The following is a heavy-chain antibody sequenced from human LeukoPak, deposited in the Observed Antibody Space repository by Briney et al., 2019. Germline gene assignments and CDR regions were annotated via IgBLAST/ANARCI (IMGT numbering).Heavy chain of an antibody. CDR3: ARGDYYDSSGYYYADY. J-gene: IGHJ4*02. CDR1: GGSISSYY. Sequence: PSETLSLTCTVSGGSISSYYWSWIRQPPGKGLEWIGYIYYSGGTNYNPSLKSRVTISVDTSKNQFSLKLSSVTAADTAVYYCARGDYYDSSGYYYADYWGQGTLVTVSS. CDR2: IYYSGGT. D-gene: IGHD3-22*01. V-gene: IGHV4-59*01.